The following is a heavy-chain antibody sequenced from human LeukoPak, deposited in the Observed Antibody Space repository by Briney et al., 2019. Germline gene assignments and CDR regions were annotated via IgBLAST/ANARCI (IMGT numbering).Heavy chain of an antibody. Sequence: GASVKVSCKASGYTFTSYGIRWVRQAPGQGLEWMGWISAYNGNTNYAQKLQGRVTMTTDTSTSTAYMELRSLRPDDTAVYYCARDRGAGDYSSGPYYFDYWGQGTLVTVSS. J-gene: IGHJ4*02. CDR1: GYTFTSYG. CDR2: ISAYNGNT. D-gene: IGHD6-19*01. V-gene: IGHV1-18*01. CDR3: ARDRGAGDYSSGPYYFDY.